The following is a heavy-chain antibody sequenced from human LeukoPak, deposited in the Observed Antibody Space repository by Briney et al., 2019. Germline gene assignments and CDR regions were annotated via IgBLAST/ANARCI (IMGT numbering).Heavy chain of an antibody. CDR2: FDPEDGET. CDR3: ATSTYYDYVWGSYRLDT. Sequence: ASVKVSCKVSGYTLTELSVHWVRQAPGKGLEWMGGFDPEDGETIYAQKFQGRVTMTEDTSTDTAYMELSSLRSEDTAVYYCATSTYYDYVWGSYRLDTWGQGTLVTVSS. V-gene: IGHV1-24*01. CDR1: GYTLTELS. D-gene: IGHD3-16*01. J-gene: IGHJ5*02.